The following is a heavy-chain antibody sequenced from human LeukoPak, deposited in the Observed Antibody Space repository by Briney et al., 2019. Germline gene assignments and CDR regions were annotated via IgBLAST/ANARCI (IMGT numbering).Heavy chain of an antibody. CDR3: ARGGRPGVDY. J-gene: IGHJ4*02. CDR2: IYSGGNT. CDR1: GGSISSYY. D-gene: IGHD6-25*01. V-gene: IGHV4-4*07. Sequence: SETLSLTCTVSGGSISSYYWTWIRQPAGKALEWIGRIYSGGNTNYNPSLESRVTMSVDTSKNQFSLKLSSVTAADTAVYYCARGGRPGVDYWGQGTLVTVSS.